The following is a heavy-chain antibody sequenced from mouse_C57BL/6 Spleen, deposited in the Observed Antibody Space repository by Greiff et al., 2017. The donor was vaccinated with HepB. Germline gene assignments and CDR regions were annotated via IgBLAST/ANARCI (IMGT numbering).Heavy chain of an antibody. CDR2: ISYDGSN. D-gene: IGHD1-1*02. J-gene: IGHJ1*03. CDR1: GYSITSGYY. V-gene: IGHV3-6*01. Sequence: EVQLQESGPGLVKPSQSLSLTCSVTGYSITSGYYWNWIRQFPGNKLEWMGYISYDGSNNYNPSLKNRISITRDTSKNQFFLKLNSVTTEDTATYYCASLWSPWYFDVWGTGTTVTVSS. CDR3: ASLWSPWYFDV.